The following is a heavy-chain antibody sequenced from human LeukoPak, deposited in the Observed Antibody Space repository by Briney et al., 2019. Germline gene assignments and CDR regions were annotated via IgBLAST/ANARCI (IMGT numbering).Heavy chain of an antibody. J-gene: IGHJ4*02. V-gene: IGHV1-46*01. D-gene: IGHD4-23*01. Sequence: GASVTVSCKASGYTFTSYYMHWVRQAPGQGLEWMGIINPSGGSTSYAQKFQGRVTMTRDTSTSTVYMELSSLRSEDTAVYYCARVQIRPTVVPEYYFDYWGQGTLVTVSS. CDR1: GYTFTSYY. CDR2: INPSGGST. CDR3: ARVQIRPTVVPEYYFDY.